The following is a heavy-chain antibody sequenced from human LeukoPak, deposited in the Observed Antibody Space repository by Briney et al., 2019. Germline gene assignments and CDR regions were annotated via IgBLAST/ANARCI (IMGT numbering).Heavy chain of an antibody. V-gene: IGHV3-7*01. CDR3: ASSYSSGWYYSY. CDR2: IKQDGSEK. J-gene: IGHJ4*02. D-gene: IGHD6-19*01. Sequence: GGSLRLSCAASGFTFSSYRMSWVRQAPGKGLEWVANIKQDGSEKYYVDSVKGRFTISRDNAKNSLYLQMNSLRAEDTAVYYCASSYSSGWYYSYWGQGTLVTVSS. CDR1: GFTFSSYR.